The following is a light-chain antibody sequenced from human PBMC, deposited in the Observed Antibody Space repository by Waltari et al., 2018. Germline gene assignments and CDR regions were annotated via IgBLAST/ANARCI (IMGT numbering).Light chain of an antibody. Sequence: DIQMTQSPSTLSASVGDRVTITCRASQSISSWLAWYQQKPGKAPKLLIYKASSLESGDPSRFSGSGSGTEFTLTNSSLQPDDFATYYCQQYNSYSPWTFGQGTKVEIK. J-gene: IGKJ1*01. V-gene: IGKV1-5*03. CDR3: QQYNSYSPWT. CDR1: QSISSW. CDR2: KAS.